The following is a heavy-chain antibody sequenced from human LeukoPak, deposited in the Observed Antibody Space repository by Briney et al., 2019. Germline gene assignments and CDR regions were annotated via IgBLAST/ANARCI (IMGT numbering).Heavy chain of an antibody. J-gene: IGHJ4*02. CDR3: AREAVYYGSGSYDY. D-gene: IGHD3-10*01. V-gene: IGHV4-4*07. Sequence: PSETLSLTCSVSGGSISSYYWSWIRQPAGKGLEWIGRIYASGSTNYNPSLKSRVTMSLDTSKNQFSLNLRSVSAADTAVYFCAREAVYYGSGSYDYWGQGTLAIVSS. CDR1: GGSISSYY. CDR2: IYASGST.